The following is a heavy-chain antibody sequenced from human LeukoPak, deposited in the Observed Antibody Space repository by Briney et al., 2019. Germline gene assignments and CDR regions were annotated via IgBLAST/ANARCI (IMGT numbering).Heavy chain of an antibody. CDR1: GFTVSSYA. D-gene: IGHD2-2*01. Sequence: GGSLRLSCAASGFTVSSYAMNWVRQAPGKGLEWVPSISGSGGSTYYADSVEGRFTISRDNSKKTLYLQMNSLRAEDTAIYYCAQDLGYCSTTSCLPWGQGTLVTVSS. J-gene: IGHJ5*02. CDR2: ISGSGGST. CDR3: AQDLGYCSTTSCLP. V-gene: IGHV3-23*01.